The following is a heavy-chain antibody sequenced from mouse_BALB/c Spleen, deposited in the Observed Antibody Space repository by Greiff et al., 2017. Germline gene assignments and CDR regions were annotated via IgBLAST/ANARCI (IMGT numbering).Heavy chain of an antibody. V-gene: IGHV1-69*02. CDR2: IDPSDSYT. Sequence: FQLQQPGAELVKPGASVKLSCKASGYTFTSYWMHWVKQRPGQGLEWIGEIDPSDSYTNYNQKFKGKATLTVDKSSSTAYMQLSSLTSEDSAVYYCARRVGYGFDYWGQGTTLTVSS. J-gene: IGHJ2*01. CDR1: GYTFTSYW. D-gene: IGHD2-14*01. CDR3: ARRVGYGFDY.